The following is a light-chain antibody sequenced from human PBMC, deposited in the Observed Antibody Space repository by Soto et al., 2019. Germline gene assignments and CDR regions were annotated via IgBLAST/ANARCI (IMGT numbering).Light chain of an antibody. CDR2: DDD. J-gene: IGLJ1*01. CDR1: SSNIGGNS. V-gene: IGLV1-51*01. Sequence: QSVLTQPPSVSAAPGQRVTISCSGSSSNIGGNSVSWYQQLPGTAPKLLIYDDDKRPSGIPDRFSGSKSGTSATLGITGFQTGDEADYYCGSWDSSMSAYVFGTGTKVT. CDR3: GSWDSSMSAYV.